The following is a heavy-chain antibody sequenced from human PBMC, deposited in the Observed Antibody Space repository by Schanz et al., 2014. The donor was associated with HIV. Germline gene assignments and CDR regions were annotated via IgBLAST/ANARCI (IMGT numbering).Heavy chain of an antibody. CDR1: GFTFSSYA. CDR3: AKENPINYYSHGGAIDI. J-gene: IGHJ3*02. CDR2: VSGSGGHT. V-gene: IGHV3-23*04. D-gene: IGHD3-10*01. Sequence: EVQLVESGGGVVQPGRSLRLSCAASGFTFSSYAMIWVRQAPGKGLEWVSTVSGSGGHTYYADSVTGRFTISRDNSKNTLYLQMNSLRAEDKAIYYCAKENPINYYSHGGAIDIWGPGTMLTVSS.